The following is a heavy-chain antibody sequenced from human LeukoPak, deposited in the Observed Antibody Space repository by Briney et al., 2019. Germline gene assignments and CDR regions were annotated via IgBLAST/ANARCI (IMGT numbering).Heavy chain of an antibody. D-gene: IGHD2-15*01. J-gene: IGHJ4*02. CDR2: IYPGDSDT. CDR1: GYSFIRNW. V-gene: IGHV5-51*01. Sequence: GESLNISCKGSGYSFIRNWIGWVRQMPGKGLEWMAIIYPGDSDTRYSPSFQGQVTISADKSISTAYLQWSSLTASDTAMYYCARLGTSATYFDLWGQGTLVTVSS. CDR3: ARLGTSATYFDL.